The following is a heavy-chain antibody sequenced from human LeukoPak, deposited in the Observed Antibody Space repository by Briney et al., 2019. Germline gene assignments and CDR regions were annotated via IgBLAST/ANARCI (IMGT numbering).Heavy chain of an antibody. V-gene: IGHV3-30*03. Sequence: GGSLRLSCAASGFTFSSYGMHWVRQAPGKGLEWVAVISYDGSNKYYADSVKGRFTISRDNAQSSLFLQMNSLRVEDTAIYCCARVGLDNTGWHISWFDPWGQGTLVTVSS. D-gene: IGHD6-19*01. CDR1: GFTFSSYG. J-gene: IGHJ5*02. CDR3: ARVGLDNTGWHISWFDP. CDR2: ISYDGSNK.